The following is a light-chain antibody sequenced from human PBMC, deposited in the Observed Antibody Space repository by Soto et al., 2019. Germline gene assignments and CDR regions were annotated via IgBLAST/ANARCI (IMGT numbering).Light chain of an antibody. V-gene: IGKV3-20*01. CDR2: AS. CDR1: QSVSDMY. CDR3: QHYGTSAL. Sequence: EIVLTQSPGTLSLSPGERATLSCRASQSVSDMYLAWYQHKPGQAPRLLIYASNRATDIPDRFSGSGSGTDFTLTINRLEPEDLAAYYCQHYGTSALFGPGTKVEIK. J-gene: IGKJ3*01.